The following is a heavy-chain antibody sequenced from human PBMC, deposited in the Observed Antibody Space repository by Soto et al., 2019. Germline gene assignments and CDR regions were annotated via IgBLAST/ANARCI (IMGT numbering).Heavy chain of an antibody. CDR2: ISAYNGNT. CDR1: GYTFTSYG. Sequence: QVQLVQSGAEVKKPGASVKVSCKPSGYTFTSYGITWVRQAPEQGLEWMGWISAYNGNTNYAQKFQGRVTMTTDTSTSTAYMELRGLGSDDTAVYYCASGWFGEFVYQFDYWGQGTLVTVSS. D-gene: IGHD3-10*01. CDR3: ASGWFGEFVYQFDY. V-gene: IGHV1-18*01. J-gene: IGHJ4*02.